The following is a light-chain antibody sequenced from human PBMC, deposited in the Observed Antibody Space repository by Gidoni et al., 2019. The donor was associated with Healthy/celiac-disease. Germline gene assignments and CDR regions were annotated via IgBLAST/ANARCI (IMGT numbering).Light chain of an antibody. CDR2: AAS. CDR1: QSISSY. V-gene: IGKV1-39*01. Sequence: DIQMTQSPSSLFASVGDRVTITCRARQSISSYLNWYQQKPGKAPKLLIYAASSLQSGVPSRFICSGSGTDFTLTISSLQHEDFATYYCQQSYSIPPTFGQGTKVEIK. CDR3: QQSYSIPPT. J-gene: IGKJ1*01.